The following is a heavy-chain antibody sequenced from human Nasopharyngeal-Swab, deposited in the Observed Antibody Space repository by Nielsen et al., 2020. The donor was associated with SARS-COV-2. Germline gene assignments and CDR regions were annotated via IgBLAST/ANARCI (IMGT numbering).Heavy chain of an antibody. V-gene: IGHV3-49*01. Sequence: GGSLRLSCTTSGFTFGDYAMSWFRHAPGKGLEWVAFIRSTTYGGAPEYAASVKGRFTISRDGAESIAYLQMNSLETEDTGVYYCARSVGSFYGQGAFDIWGQGTMVTVSS. J-gene: IGHJ3*02. CDR2: IRSTTYGGAP. D-gene: IGHD1-26*01. CDR3: ARSVGSFYGQGAFDI. CDR1: GFTFGDYA.